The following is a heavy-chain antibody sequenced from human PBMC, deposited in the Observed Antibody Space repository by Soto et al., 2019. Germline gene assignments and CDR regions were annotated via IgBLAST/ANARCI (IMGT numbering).Heavy chain of an antibody. V-gene: IGHV3-30*18. J-gene: IGHJ6*04. CDR2: ISYDGSNK. CDR1: GFTFSSYG. Sequence: GGSLRLSCAASGFTFSSYGMHWVRQAPGKGLEWVAVISYDGSNKYYADSVKGRFTISRDNSKNTRYLQMNSLRAEDTAVYYCEKDGGTEDYAFWRGKYYYYGMDVWGKGTTVTVSS. D-gene: IGHD3-3*01. CDR3: EKDGGTEDYAFWRGKYYYYGMDV.